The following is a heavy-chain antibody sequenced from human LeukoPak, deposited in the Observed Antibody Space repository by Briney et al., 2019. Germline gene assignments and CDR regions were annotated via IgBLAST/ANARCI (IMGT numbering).Heavy chain of an antibody. CDR3: ARGKVRATQPGSY. D-gene: IGHD1-26*01. V-gene: IGHV1-2*02. CDR2: INPNSGGT. CDR1: GYTFTGYY. J-gene: IGHJ4*02. Sequence: GASVKVSCKASGYTFTGYYMHWVRQAPGQGLEWMGWINPNSGGTNYAQKFQGRVTMTRDTSISTAYMELSRLRSDDTAVYYCARGKVRATQPGSYWGQGTLVTVSS.